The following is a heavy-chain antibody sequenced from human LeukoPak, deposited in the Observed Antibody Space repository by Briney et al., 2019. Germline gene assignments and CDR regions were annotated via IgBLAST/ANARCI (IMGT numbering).Heavy chain of an antibody. Sequence: PGGSLRLSGAASGFTFSSYNMNWVRQAPGKGLEWVSSISSSSSYIYYADSVKGRFTISRDNAKNSLYLQMNSLRAEDTAVYYCARDLRLEYGMDVWGQGTTVTVSS. CDR2: ISSSSSYI. J-gene: IGHJ6*02. CDR3: ARDLRLEYGMDV. V-gene: IGHV3-21*01. CDR1: GFTFSSYN. D-gene: IGHD1-1*01.